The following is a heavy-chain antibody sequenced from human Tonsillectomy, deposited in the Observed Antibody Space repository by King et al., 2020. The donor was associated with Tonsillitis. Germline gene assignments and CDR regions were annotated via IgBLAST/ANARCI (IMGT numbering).Heavy chain of an antibody. CDR3: ARGNDCWSGYSIDY. CDR2: IYYSGST. D-gene: IGHD3-3*01. V-gene: IGHV4-59*01. CDR1: GGSINNYY. J-gene: IGHJ4*02. Sequence: VQLQESGPGLVKPSETLSLTCTVSGGSINNYYWSWIRQPPGKGLEWIGYIYYSGSTNYNPSLKSRVTISVDTSKNQFSLKLSSVTAADTAVYYCARGNDCWSGYSIDYWGQGTLVTVSS.